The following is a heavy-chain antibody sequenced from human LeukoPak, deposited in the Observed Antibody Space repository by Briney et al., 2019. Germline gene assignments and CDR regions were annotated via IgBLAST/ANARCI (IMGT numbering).Heavy chain of an antibody. J-gene: IGHJ4*02. CDR3: ASGYSYGPIYFDY. Sequence: SETLSLTCTVSGGSISSYYWSWIRQPPGKGLVWIGYIYYSGSTNYNPSLKSRVTISVDTSKNQFSLKLSSVTAADTPVYYCASGYSYGPIYFDYWGQGTLVTVSS. D-gene: IGHD5-18*01. CDR2: IYYSGST. V-gene: IGHV4-59*01. CDR1: GGSISSYY.